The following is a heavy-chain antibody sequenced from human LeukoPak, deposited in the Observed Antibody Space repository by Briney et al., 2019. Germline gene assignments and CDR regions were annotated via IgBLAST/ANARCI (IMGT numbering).Heavy chain of an antibody. CDR3: ARARVVTAIQFDY. D-gene: IGHD2-21*02. CDR2: IYYSGST. V-gene: IGHV4-31*03. CDR1: GGSISSGGYY. J-gene: IGHJ4*02. Sequence: SQTLSLTCTVSGGSISSGGYYWSWIRQHPGKGLEWIGYIYYSGSTYYNPSLKSRVTISVDTSKNQFSLKLSSLTAADTAVYYCARARVVTAIQFDYWGQGTLVTVSS.